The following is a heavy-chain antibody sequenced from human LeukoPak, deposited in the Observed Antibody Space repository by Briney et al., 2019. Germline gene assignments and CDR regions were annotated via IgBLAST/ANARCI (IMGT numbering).Heavy chain of an antibody. Sequence: RPSETLSLTCAVYGGSFSGYYWSWIRQPPGKGLEWIGEINHSGSTNYNPSLKSRVTISVDTSKNQFSLKLSSVTAADTAVYYCVRRYYDFWSGYPQYFQHWGQGTLVTVSS. V-gene: IGHV4-34*01. CDR3: VRRYYDFWSGYPQYFQH. CDR1: GGSFSGYY. CDR2: INHSGST. J-gene: IGHJ1*01. D-gene: IGHD3-3*01.